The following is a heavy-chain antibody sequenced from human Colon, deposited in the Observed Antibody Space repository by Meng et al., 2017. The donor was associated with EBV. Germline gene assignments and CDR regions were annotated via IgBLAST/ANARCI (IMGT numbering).Heavy chain of an antibody. V-gene: IGHV4-30-4*01. CDR1: GDSISSGEYF. CDR3: ARGELLWDY. J-gene: IGHJ4*02. CDR2: MDYRGST. D-gene: IGHD2-2*01. Sequence: QVQLQASGPELVTPSQTLSLTCTFSGDSISSGEYFWSWIGQPPGKGLEWIGYMDYRGSTFYNPSLKSRVTISVDTSKNQFSLKLSSVIAADTAVYFCARGELLWDYWGQGTLVTVSS.